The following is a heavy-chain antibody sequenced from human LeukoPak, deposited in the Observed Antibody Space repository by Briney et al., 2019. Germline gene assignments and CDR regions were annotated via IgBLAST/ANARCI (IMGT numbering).Heavy chain of an antibody. CDR1: GGSISNYY. D-gene: IGHD5-18*01. CDR3: ARVHLDTGYR. J-gene: IGHJ5*02. V-gene: IGHV4-59*01. Sequence: SETLSLTCTVSGGSISNYYWSWIRQPPGKGLEWIGYIYYSGSTNYNPSLKSRVTISVDTSKNQFYLKLRSVTAADTAVYYCARVHLDTGYRWGQGTLVTVSS. CDR2: IYYSGST.